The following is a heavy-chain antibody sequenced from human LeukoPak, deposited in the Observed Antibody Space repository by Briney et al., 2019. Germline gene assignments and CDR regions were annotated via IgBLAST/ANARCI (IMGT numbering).Heavy chain of an antibody. CDR1: GGSFSGYY. V-gene: IGHV4-34*01. J-gene: IGHJ6*03. CDR3: ARVSTPILSYYYMDV. D-gene: IGHD2/OR15-2a*01. CDR2: INHSGST. Sequence: KTSETLSLTCAVYGGSFSGYYWTWIRQPPGKGLEWIGEINHSGSTNYNPSLKSRVTISVDKSKNQFSLKLSSVTAADTAVYCCARVSTPILSYYYMDVWGKGTTVTVSS.